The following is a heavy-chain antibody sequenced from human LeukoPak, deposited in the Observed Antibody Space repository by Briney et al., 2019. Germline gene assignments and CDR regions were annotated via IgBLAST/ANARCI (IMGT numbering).Heavy chain of an antibody. V-gene: IGHV4-4*09. CDR1: GGSISSHY. CDR2: IYTSGST. CDR3: ARHRGDYDFWSGYTIYYYYMDV. J-gene: IGHJ6*03. D-gene: IGHD3-3*01. Sequence: SETLSLTCTVSGGSISSHYWSWIRQPPGKGLEWIGDIYTSGSTNYNPSLKSRVTISVDTSKNQFSLKLSSVTAADTAVYYCARHRGDYDFWSGYTIYYYYMDVWGKGTTVTVSS.